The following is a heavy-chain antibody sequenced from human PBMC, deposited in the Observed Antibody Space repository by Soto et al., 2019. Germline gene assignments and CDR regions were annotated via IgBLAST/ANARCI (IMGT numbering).Heavy chain of an antibody. J-gene: IGHJ6*02. V-gene: IGHV3-48*02. CDR2: ISSSSSTI. CDR1: GLTFSSYR. Sequence: GSLTLSCAACGLTFSSYRMNWVRQAKGKGLEWVSYISSSSSTIYYADSVKGRFTISRDNAKNSLYPQMNSLRDEDTAVYYCARDREWLDYYYYGMDVWGQGTTVTVSS. CDR3: ARDREWLDYYYYGMDV. D-gene: IGHD3-3*01.